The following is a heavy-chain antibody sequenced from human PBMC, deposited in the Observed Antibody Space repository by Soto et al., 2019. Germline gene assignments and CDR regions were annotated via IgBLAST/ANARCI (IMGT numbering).Heavy chain of an antibody. CDR3: ARLKYPP. D-gene: IGHD2-2*01. CDR1: GGSFSGYY. CDR2: INHSGST. Sequence: KSSETLSLTCAVYGGSFSGYYWSWIRQPPGKGLEWIGEINHSGSTNYNPSLKSRVTISVDTSKNQFSLKLSSVTAADTAVYYCARLKYPPWGQGTLVTVSS. V-gene: IGHV4-34*01. J-gene: IGHJ5*02.